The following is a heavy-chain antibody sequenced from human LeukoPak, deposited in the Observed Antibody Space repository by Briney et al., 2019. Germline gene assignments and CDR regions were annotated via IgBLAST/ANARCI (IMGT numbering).Heavy chain of an antibody. Sequence: PGGSLRLSCAASGFTLSSYAMSWVRQGPGKGLEWVSAISVRGNTYHADSVKGRFTISRDNSKNTLYLQMNSLRAEDTAVYYCAKQYCGGDCFSVATGLFDYWGQGTLVTVSS. D-gene: IGHD2-21*02. CDR1: GFTLSSYA. J-gene: IGHJ4*02. CDR2: ISVRGNT. V-gene: IGHV3-23*01. CDR3: AKQYCGGDCFSVATGLFDY.